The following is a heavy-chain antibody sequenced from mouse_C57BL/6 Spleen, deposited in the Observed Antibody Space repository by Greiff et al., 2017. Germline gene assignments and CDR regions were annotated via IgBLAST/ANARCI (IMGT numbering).Heavy chain of an antibody. CDR3: ARVIYDGYYGAMDY. CDR2: IDPSDSET. CDR1: GYTFTSYW. Sequence: VKLQQPGAELVRPGSSVKLSCKASGYTFTSYWMHWVKQRPIQGLEWIGNIDPSDSETHYNQKFKDKATLTVDKSASTAYMQLSSLTSEDAAVYYGARVIYDGYYGAMDYWGQGTSVTVSS. J-gene: IGHJ4*01. V-gene: IGHV1-52*01. D-gene: IGHD2-3*01.